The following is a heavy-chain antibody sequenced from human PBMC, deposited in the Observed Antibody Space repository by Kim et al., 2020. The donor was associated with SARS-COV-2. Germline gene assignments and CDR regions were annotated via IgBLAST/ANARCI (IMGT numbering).Heavy chain of an antibody. J-gene: IGHJ3*01. Sequence: SETLSLTCSVSGDSVNNNRFYWGWIRQSPGKGLEWIGRIYYIGTTSYNPSLKSRVTISVDTSKNQLSLRLASVTAADSATYFCARTFSSSIRSGAFDVWGRGTGVTVSS. CDR3: ARTFSSSIRSGAFDV. CDR2: IYYIGTT. CDR1: GDSVNNNRFY. D-gene: IGHD6-13*01. V-gene: IGHV4-39*07.